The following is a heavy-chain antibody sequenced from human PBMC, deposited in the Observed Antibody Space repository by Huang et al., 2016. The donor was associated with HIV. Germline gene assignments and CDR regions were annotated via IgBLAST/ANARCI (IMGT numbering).Heavy chain of an antibody. CDR3: ARRYNSRRDY. J-gene: IGHJ4*02. Sequence: QVQLEQWGAGLLKDTETLSLTCAIYGGSFSGYYWNWLRQAPGKGLEWVGEINHIGNTNYNPSLKSRVNMSLDTSKSQFSLYLTSLSAADTGTYFCARRYNSRRDYWGRGTLVTVHS. D-gene: IGHD3-22*01. CDR2: INHIGNT. CDR1: GGSFSGYY. V-gene: IGHV4-34*02.